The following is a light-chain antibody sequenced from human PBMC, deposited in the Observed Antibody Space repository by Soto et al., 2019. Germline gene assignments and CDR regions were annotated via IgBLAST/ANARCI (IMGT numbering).Light chain of an antibody. CDR2: EVS. CDR1: SSDVGGYNY. CDR3: SSFVSGATWV. J-gene: IGLJ3*02. Sequence: QSVLTQPASVSGSPGQSITISCTGTSSDVGGYNYVSWYQQHPGKAPKLMIYEVSNRPSGMSYRFSGSKSGNTASLTISGLQAEDEGDYYCSSFVSGATWVFGGGTKLTVL. V-gene: IGLV2-14*01.